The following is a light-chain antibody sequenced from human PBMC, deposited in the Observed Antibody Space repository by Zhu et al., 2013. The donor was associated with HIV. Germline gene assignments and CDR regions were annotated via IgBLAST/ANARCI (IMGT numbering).Light chain of an antibody. CDR2: AAS. J-gene: IGKJ5*01. V-gene: IGKV1-39*01. Sequence: DIQMTQSPSSLSASVGDRVTITCRASQSISSYLNWYQQKPGKAPKLLIYAASSLQSGVPSRFSGSGSGTDFTLTISSLQPEDFATYYCQQSYSTPPITFGQGTTTGRLN. CDR3: QQSYSTPPIT. CDR1: QSISSY.